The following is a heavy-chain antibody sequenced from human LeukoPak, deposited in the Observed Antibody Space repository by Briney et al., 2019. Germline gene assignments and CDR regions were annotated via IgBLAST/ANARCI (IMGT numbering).Heavy chain of an antibody. CDR2: ISGSGATT. CDR3: AKSTYYYDSSGYFWDPYYYYGMDV. Sequence: GGSLRLSCAASGFTFSAYAMSWVRQAPGKGLEWVSAISGSGATTHYADSVKGRFTISRDNSKNTVYLQMNSLRAEDTAVYYCAKSTYYYDSSGYFWDPYYYYGMDVWGQGTTVTVSS. J-gene: IGHJ6*02. D-gene: IGHD3-22*01. V-gene: IGHV3-23*01. CDR1: GFTFSAYA.